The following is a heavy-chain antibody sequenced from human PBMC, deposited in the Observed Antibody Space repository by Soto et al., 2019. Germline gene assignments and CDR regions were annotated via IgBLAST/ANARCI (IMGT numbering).Heavy chain of an antibody. CDR2: ISTYNGNT. CDR3: ARRLYGDYDY. J-gene: IGHJ4*02. Sequence: ASVKVSCKASGYSFTTSGITWVRQAPGQGLEWMGWISTYNGNTNYAQKLQDRVTLTTDTSTGTAYMEPRSLRSDDTAVYYCARRLYGDYDYWGQGTLVTVSS. V-gene: IGHV1-18*01. CDR1: GYSFTTSG. D-gene: IGHD4-17*01.